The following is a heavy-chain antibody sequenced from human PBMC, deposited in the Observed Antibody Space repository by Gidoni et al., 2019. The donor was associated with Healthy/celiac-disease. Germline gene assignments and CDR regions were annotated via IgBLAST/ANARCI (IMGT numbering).Heavy chain of an antibody. Sequence: EVQLVESGGGLVQPGRSLRLSCAASGFTFDVYAMHWVRPAPGKGLAWVSGISWNSGSIGYADSVKGRFTISRDNAKNSLYLQMNSLRAEDTALYYCAKDAYSSSWYGDWFDPWGQGTLVTVSS. CDR1: GFTFDVYA. D-gene: IGHD6-13*01. V-gene: IGHV3-9*01. J-gene: IGHJ5*02. CDR2: ISWNSGSI. CDR3: AKDAYSSSWYGDWFDP.